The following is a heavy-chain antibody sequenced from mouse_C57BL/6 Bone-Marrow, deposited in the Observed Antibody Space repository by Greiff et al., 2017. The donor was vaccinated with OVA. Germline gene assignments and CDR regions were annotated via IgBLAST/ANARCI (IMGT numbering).Heavy chain of an antibody. CDR3: ARRRGSSYWFAY. Sequence: EVKLVESGGDLVKPGGSLKLSCAASGFTFSSYGMSWVRQTPDKRLEWVATISSGGSYTYYPDSVKGRFTISRDNTKNTLYLQMSSLKSEDTAMYYFARRRGSSYWFAYWGQGTLVTVSA. D-gene: IGHD1-1*01. V-gene: IGHV5-6*02. CDR1: GFTFSSYG. CDR2: ISSGGSYT. J-gene: IGHJ3*01.